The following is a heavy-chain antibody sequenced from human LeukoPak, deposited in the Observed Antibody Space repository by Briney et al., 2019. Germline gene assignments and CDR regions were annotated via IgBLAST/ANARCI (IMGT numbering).Heavy chain of an antibody. V-gene: IGHV3-30*14. CDR1: GFTFSTYT. J-gene: IGHJ4*02. CDR3: ARSLPATREPQAIDY. CDR2: ISHDGNTK. Sequence: GGSLRLSCTASGFTFSTYTMHWVRQAPGKGLEWVTVISHDGNTKHYADSVKGRFTISRDNSKNSLYLQMNSLRAEDMAFYSCARSLPATREPQAIDYWGQGTLVTVSS. D-gene: IGHD2-2*01.